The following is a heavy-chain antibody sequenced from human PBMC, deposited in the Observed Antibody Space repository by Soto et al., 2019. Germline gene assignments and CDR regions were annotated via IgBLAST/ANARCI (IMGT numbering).Heavy chain of an antibody. V-gene: IGHV3-48*03. D-gene: IGHD6-13*01. CDR1: GFTFSSYE. CDR2: ISSSGSTI. J-gene: IGHJ3*02. CDR3: ASGVAAAGISRAFDI. Sequence: GGSLRLSCAASGFTFSSYEMNWVRQAPGKGLEWVSYISSSGSTIYYADSVKGRFTISRDNAKNSLYLQMNSLRAEDTAGYYCASGVAAAGISRAFDIWGQGTMVTVSS.